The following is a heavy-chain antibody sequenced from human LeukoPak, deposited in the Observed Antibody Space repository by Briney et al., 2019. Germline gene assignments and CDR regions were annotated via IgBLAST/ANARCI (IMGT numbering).Heavy chain of an antibody. CDR3: ARESWIRATIKNRPYYFDY. V-gene: IGHV4-34*01. CDR2: INHSGST. J-gene: IGHJ4*02. Sequence: SETLSPTCAVYGGSFSGYYWSWIRQPPGKGLEWIGEINHSGSTNYNPSLKSRVTISVDTSKNQFSLKLSSVTAADTAVYYCARESWIRATIKNRPYYFDYWGQGTLVTVSS. CDR1: GGSFSGYY. D-gene: IGHD5-12*01.